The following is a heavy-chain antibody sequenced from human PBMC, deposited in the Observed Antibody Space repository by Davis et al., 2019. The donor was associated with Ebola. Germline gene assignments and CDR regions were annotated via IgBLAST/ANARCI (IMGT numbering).Heavy chain of an antibody. CDR1: GFTFSNYA. J-gene: IGHJ6*02. CDR3: AKDWTRLMGMDV. D-gene: IGHD3/OR15-3a*01. CDR2: ITGSGSTT. Sequence: GESLKISCAASGFTFSNYAMSWVRQAPGKGLEWVSGITGSGSTTYYADSVKGRFTISRDNSKNTLYLQMNSLRAEDAAVYYCAKDWTRLMGMDVWGQGTTVTVSS. V-gene: IGHV3-23*01.